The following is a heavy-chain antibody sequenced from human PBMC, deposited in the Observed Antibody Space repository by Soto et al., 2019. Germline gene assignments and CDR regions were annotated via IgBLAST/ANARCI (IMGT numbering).Heavy chain of an antibody. Sequence: GASVKVSCKASGCTFSIYTISWVRQAPGQRLEWMGRIIPILGIANYAQKFQGRVTITADKSTSTAYMELSSPRSEDTAVYYCARVRVSSGWSYYFDYWGQGTLVTFSS. CDR2: IIPILGIA. D-gene: IGHD6-19*01. CDR1: GCTFSIYT. CDR3: ARVRVSSGWSYYFDY. J-gene: IGHJ4*02. V-gene: IGHV1-69*02.